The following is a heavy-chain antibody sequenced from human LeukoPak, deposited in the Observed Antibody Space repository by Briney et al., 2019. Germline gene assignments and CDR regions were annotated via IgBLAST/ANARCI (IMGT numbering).Heavy chain of an antibody. Sequence: GGSLRLSCAASGFTFSSYSMNWVRQAPGKGLEWVSSISSSSYIYYADSVKGRFTISRDNAKNSLYLQMNSLRAEDTAVYYCAREEEMATASDYWGQGTLVTVSS. CDR2: ISSSSYI. CDR1: GFTFSSYS. D-gene: IGHD5-24*01. CDR3: AREEEMATASDY. V-gene: IGHV3-21*01. J-gene: IGHJ4*02.